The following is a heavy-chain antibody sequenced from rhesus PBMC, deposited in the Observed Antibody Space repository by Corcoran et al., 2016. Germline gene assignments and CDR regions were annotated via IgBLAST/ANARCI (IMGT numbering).Heavy chain of an antibody. CDR3: ARLGSSWSHKYFEF. V-gene: IGHV4-99*01. J-gene: IGHJ1*01. CDR1: GYSISSGYY. Sequence: QVQLQESGPGLVKPSETLSLTCAVSGYSISSGYYWGWIRQPPGKGLDYIGYISGSSGSTYYNPSLKSRVTISKDTSKNQFSLKLSSVTAADTAVYYCARLGSSWSHKYFEFWGQGALVTVSS. CDR2: ISGSSGST. D-gene: IGHD6-13*01.